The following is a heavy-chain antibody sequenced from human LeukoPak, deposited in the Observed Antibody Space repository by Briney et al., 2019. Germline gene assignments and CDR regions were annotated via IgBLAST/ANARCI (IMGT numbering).Heavy chain of an antibody. J-gene: IGHJ5*02. CDR1: GGSISSYY. D-gene: IGHD4-4*01. CDR3: ATNYMTTPNWFDP. Sequence: SETLSLTCTVSGGSISSYYWSWIRQPPGKGLEWIGYIYYSGSTNYNPSLKSRVTISVDTSKNQFSLKLSSVTAADTAVYYCATNYMTTPNWFDPWGQGTLVTVSS. CDR2: IYYSGST. V-gene: IGHV4-59*01.